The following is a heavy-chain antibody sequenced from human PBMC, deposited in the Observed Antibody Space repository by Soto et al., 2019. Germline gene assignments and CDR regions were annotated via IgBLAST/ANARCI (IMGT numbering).Heavy chain of an antibody. CDR3: ARADRDWYRGTFDY. CDR1: GGTFSSYT. J-gene: IGHJ4*02. Sequence: QVQLVQSGAEVKKPGSSVKVSCKASGGTFSSYTISWVRQVPGQGLEWMGRIIPILGIANYAQKFQGRVTITADTSTSTAYMELSSLRSEDTAVYYCARADRDWYRGTFDYWGQGTLVTVSS. D-gene: IGHD6-19*01. CDR2: IIPILGIA. V-gene: IGHV1-69*02.